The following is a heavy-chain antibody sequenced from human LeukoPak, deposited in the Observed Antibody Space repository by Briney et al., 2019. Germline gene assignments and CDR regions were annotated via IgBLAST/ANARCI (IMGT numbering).Heavy chain of an antibody. CDR3: ARVQGPDLGYCTSTSCYISY. V-gene: IGHV3-30-3*01. CDR1: GFTFSSYE. Sequence: GGSLRLSCAASGFTFSSYEMNWVRQAPGKGLEWVAVISYDGSNKYYVDSVKGRFTISRDNSKNTLYLQMNSLRAEDTAVYYCARVQGPDLGYCTSTSCYISYWGQGTLVTVSS. D-gene: IGHD2-2*02. CDR2: ISYDGSNK. J-gene: IGHJ4*02.